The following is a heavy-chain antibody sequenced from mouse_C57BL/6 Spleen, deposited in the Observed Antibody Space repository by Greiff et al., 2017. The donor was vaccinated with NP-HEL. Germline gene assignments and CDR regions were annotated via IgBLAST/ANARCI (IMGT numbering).Heavy chain of an antibody. CDR3: ARYSWDWYFDV. V-gene: IGHV1-82*01. J-gene: IGHJ1*03. CDR2: IYPGDGDT. D-gene: IGHD4-1*01. Sequence: QVQLQESGPELVKPGASVKISCKASGYAFSSSWMNWVKQRPGKGLEWIGRIYPGDGDTNYNGKFKGNATLTADKSSSTAYMQLSSLTSEDSAVYFCARYSWDWYFDVWGTGTTVTVSS. CDR1: GYAFSSSW.